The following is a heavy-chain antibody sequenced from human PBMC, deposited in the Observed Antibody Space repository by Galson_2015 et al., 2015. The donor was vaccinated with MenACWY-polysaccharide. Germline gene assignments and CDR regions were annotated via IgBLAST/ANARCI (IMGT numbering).Heavy chain of an antibody. CDR1: GYTFKRYA. CDR2: IIPMFGTT. Sequence: SVKVSCKASGYTFKRYAMNWVRQAPGQGLEWMGGIIPMFGTTNYAQKLQGRITITADESTSTSHMELSSLRSEDTAIYYCARDRIAARPAFFDDWGQGTPVTVSS. CDR3: ARDRIAARPAFFDD. J-gene: IGHJ4*02. V-gene: IGHV1-69*13. D-gene: IGHD6-6*01.